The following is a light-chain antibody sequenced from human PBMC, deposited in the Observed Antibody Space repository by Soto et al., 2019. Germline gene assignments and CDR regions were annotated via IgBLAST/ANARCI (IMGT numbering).Light chain of an antibody. CDR2: LNSDGSH. J-gene: IGLJ2*01. CDR1: SGHSSYA. CDR3: QTWGTGTHVV. V-gene: IGLV4-69*01. Sequence: QLVLTQSPSASASLGAWVKLTCTLSSGHSSYAIAWHQQQPEKGPRYLMKLNSDGSHSKGDGIPDRFSGSSSGAERYLTISSLQSEDEADYYCQTWGTGTHVVFGGGTKLTVL.